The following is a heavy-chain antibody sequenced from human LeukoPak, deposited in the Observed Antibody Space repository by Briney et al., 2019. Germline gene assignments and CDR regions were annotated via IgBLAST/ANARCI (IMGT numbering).Heavy chain of an antibody. CDR3: ARDSTGLTGYYYYHYGMNV. J-gene: IGHJ6*02. D-gene: IGHD1-14*01. CDR2: IKQDGSEK. CDR1: GFTFSSYW. Sequence: GGSLRLSCAASGFTFSSYWMSWVRQAPGKGLEWVANIKQDGSEKYYVDSVKGRFTISRDNAKNSLYLQMNSLRAEDTAVYYCARDSTGLTGYYYYHYGMNVWGQGTTVTVSS. V-gene: IGHV3-7*01.